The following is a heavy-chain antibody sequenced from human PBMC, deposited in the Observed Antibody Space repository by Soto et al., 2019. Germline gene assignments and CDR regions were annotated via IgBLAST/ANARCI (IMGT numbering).Heavy chain of an antibody. CDR2: ISAYNANT. J-gene: IGHJ6*02. V-gene: IGHV1-18*01. CDR3: AREPLGRGYYYYGMYV. Sequence: AASEKVSCKASGYTFTSYGSSWVRQAPGQGLEWTGWISAYNANTNYAQKLQGRVTMTTDTSTGTAYMELRSLRSDDTAVYYCAREPLGRGYYYYGMYVWGQGTTVTVSS. CDR1: GYTFTSYG. D-gene: IGHD3-10*01.